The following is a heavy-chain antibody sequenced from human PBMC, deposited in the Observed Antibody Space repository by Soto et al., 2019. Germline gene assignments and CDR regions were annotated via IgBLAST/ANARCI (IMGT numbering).Heavy chain of an antibody. CDR2: IYYSGST. CDR1: GGSISSYY. J-gene: IGHJ5*02. CDR3: ARPHGGSSGWDNWFDP. Sequence: SETLSLTCTVSGGSISSYYWSWIRQPPGKGLERIGYIYYSGSTNYNPSLKIRVTISVDTSKNQFSLKLSSVTAADTAVYYCARPHGGSSGWDNWFDPWGQGTLVTVSS. D-gene: IGHD6-25*01. V-gene: IGHV4-59*01.